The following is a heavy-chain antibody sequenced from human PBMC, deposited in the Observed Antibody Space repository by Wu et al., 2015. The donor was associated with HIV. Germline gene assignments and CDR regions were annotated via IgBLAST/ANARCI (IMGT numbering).Heavy chain of an antibody. Sequence: QVQLVQPGAEVKKPGSSVKVSCKASGGTFSSYAISWVRQAPGQGLEWMGIINPSGGSTSYAQKFQGRVTMTRDTSTSTVYMELSSLRSEDTAVYYCARERVDYDSSGYRAHRGHHFDYWGQGTLVTGLL. D-gene: IGHD3-22*01. J-gene: IGHJ4*02. V-gene: IGHV1-46*01. CDR3: ARERVDYDSSGYRAHRGHHFDY. CDR2: INPSGGST. CDR1: GGTFSSYA.